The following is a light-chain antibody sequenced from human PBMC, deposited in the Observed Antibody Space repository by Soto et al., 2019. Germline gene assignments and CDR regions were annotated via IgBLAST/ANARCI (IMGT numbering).Light chain of an antibody. CDR1: QIVSDNY. V-gene: IGKV3D-7*01. J-gene: IGKJ1*01. CDR2: GAS. Sequence: ILVAHFSITLPCFSGDRATLSFRASQIVSDNYLAWYQQKPGQAPRLVVYGASSRATGVPARFSGSGSGTDFTLTISSLQPEDFATYYCQQYDKIPLTFGQGTKVDIK. CDR3: QQYDKIPLT.